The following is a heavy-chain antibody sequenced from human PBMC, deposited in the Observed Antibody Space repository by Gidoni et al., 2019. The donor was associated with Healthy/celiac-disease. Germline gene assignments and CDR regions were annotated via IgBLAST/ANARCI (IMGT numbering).Heavy chain of an antibody. CDR3: ARDRDGYNYFDY. CDR2: IKQDGSEK. V-gene: IGHV3-7*01. J-gene: IGHJ4*02. CDR1: GFTFSSYW. Sequence: EVQLVESGGGLVQPGGSMRLSCSASGFTFSSYWMSWVGQAPGQGLEWVANIKQDGSEKYYVDSVKGRFTISRDNAKNSLYLQMNSLRDEDTAVYYCARDRDGYNYFDYWGQGTLVTVSS. D-gene: IGHD5-12*01.